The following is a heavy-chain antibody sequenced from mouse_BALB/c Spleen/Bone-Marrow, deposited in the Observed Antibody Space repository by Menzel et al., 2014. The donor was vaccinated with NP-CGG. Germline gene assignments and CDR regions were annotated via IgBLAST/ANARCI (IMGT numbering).Heavy chain of an antibody. J-gene: IGHJ4*01. V-gene: IGHV1-14*01. Sequence: EVQLQQSGPELVKPGASVKMSCKTSGYTFTSFIMHWVKQKPGQGLEWIGSINPSNDGTKYNENFKGEATLTSDKSSSTAYMELSSLTSEDSAVYYCARPYYCDSSHYFAMDYWGQGTSVTVSS. CDR1: GYTFTSFI. D-gene: IGHD1-1*01. CDR2: INPSNDGT. CDR3: ARPYYCDSSHYFAMDY.